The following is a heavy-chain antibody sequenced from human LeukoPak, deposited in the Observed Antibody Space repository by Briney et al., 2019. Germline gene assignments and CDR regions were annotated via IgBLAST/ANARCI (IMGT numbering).Heavy chain of an antibody. J-gene: IGHJ4*02. Sequence: GGSLRLSCAASGFTFSDSYMSWIRQVPGKGLEWISYISSSGGTIYYADSVKGRFTISRDNAKNSLYLQMNSLRAEDTAVYYCAKEGGDWGEGYFDYWGQGTLVTVSS. CDR1: GFTFSDSY. D-gene: IGHD7-27*01. CDR2: ISSSGGTI. CDR3: AKEGGDWGEGYFDY. V-gene: IGHV3-11*01.